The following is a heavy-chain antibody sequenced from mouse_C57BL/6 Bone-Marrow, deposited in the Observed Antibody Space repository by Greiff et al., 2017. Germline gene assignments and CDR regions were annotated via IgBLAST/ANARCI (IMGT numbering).Heavy chain of an antibody. V-gene: IGHV14-4*01. J-gene: IGHJ2*01. CDR3: SSFDGNYFDF. CDR2: IDPENGDT. D-gene: IGHD2-3*01. CDR1: GFNFTDDY. Sequence: EVQRVESGAELVRPGASVKLSCTASGFNFTDDYIHWVKQRPEQGLEWIGWIDPENGDTEYASKFQGKAPITSDTSSHTAYLQLSSLTAEDTAVYYCSSFDGNYFDFWGQGTPLTVAS.